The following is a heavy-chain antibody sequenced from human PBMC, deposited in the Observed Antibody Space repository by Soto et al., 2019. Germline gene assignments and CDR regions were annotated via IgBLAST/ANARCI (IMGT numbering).Heavy chain of an antibody. CDR3: ARHASRGYSSSWYFED. J-gene: IGHJ4*02. V-gene: IGHV4-39*01. CDR2: TYYSAGT. D-gene: IGHD6-13*01. CDR1: GGSVSSSIYY. Sequence: LSLTCNVSGGSVSSSIYYWGWIRQAPGKGLEWIVSTYYSAGTYYNPSLKSRVTTSMDASKNQFSLTVTSVTAADTAIYYCARHASRGYSSSWYFEDWGQGTPVTVSS.